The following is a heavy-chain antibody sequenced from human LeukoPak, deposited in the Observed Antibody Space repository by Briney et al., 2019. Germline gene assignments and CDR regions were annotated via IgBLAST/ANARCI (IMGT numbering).Heavy chain of an antibody. CDR3: ARGPYCSGDTCYSQYFDY. J-gene: IGHJ4*02. Sequence: GASAKVSCKASGYTFTSYGISWVRQAPGQGLEWMGWISTYNGNTNYAQKIQGRVTMTTDTSTSTAYMELRSLRSDDTAVYYCARGPYCSGDTCYSQYFDYWGQGTLVTVSS. CDR1: GYTFTSYG. V-gene: IGHV1-18*01. CDR2: ISTYNGNT. D-gene: IGHD2-15*01.